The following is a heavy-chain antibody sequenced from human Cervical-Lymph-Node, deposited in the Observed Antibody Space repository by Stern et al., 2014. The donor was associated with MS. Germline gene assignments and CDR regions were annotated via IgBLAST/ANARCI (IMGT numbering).Heavy chain of an antibody. V-gene: IGHV1-46*03. CDR2: INPSDKST. Sequence: QLVQSGAEVKRPGAAVTISCEASGYTFSSYYLHWVRQAPGQGLEWMGIINPSDKSTIFAQRLQGRVTMTSDTSTSTVYMELSSLRSEDTAVYYCATDTAMVTLRTFYYGMDIWGQGTTVTVSS. CDR1: GYTFSSYY. D-gene: IGHD5-18*01. CDR3: ATDTAMVTLRTFYYGMDI. J-gene: IGHJ6*02.